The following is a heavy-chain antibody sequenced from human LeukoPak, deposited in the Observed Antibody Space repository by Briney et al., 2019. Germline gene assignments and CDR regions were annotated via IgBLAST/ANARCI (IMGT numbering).Heavy chain of an antibody. CDR2: IHTSGST. D-gene: IGHD7-27*01. J-gene: IGHJ5*02. CDR3: ASHSTSNWGVCVS. CDR1: GCSISGYF. Sequence: PSETLSLTCTASGCSISGYFWSWIRQPAGKGLEWIGRIHTSGSTNYNPSLRSRVSMSVDTSKNKFSLNLNSVTAADTAVYYCASHSTSNWGVCVSWGQGTLVTVSS. V-gene: IGHV4-4*07.